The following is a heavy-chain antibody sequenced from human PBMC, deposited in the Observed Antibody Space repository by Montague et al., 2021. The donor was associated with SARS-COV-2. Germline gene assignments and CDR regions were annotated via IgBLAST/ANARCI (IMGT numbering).Heavy chain of an antibody. D-gene: IGHD6-19*01. Sequence: CAISGDSVSINSVAWCWIRQSPSRGLEWLGRTYYGSKLYSDYAPXVRGRLTVNPDASKIEFSLELNYVTPEDTAVYYCLRYSGWFYFDFWGQGTLVTVS. V-gene: IGHV6-1*01. J-gene: IGHJ4*02. CDR3: LRYSGWFYFDF. CDR2: TYYGSKLYS. CDR1: GDSVSINSVA.